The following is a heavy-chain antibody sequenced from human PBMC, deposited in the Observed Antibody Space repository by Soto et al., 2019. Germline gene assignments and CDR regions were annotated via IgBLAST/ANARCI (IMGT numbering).Heavy chain of an antibody. D-gene: IGHD3-10*01. V-gene: IGHV1-2*04. CDR3: ARVGRYTRITMVRGVITNSSYYYMDV. CDR1: GYTFTGYY. Sequence: ASVKVSCKASGYTFTGYYMHWVRQAPGQGLEWMGWINPNSGGTNYAQKFQGWVTMTRDTSISTAYMELSSLRSEDTAVYYCARVGRYTRITMVRGVITNSSYYYMDVWGKGTTVTVSS. J-gene: IGHJ6*03. CDR2: INPNSGGT.